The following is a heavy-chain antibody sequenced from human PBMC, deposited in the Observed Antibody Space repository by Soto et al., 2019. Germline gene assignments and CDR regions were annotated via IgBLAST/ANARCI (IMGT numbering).Heavy chain of an antibody. V-gene: IGHV4-59*03. CDR1: GDSISTYY. J-gene: IGHJ4*01. CDR2: VYYSGIT. CDR3: ARTRMIASWIDY. Sequence: PSETLSLTCDVCGDSISTYYCSWIRQPPGKGLEWIGYVYYSGITLYNPSLESRVTMSIDMSKKQVSLKLTSVIAADTAVYYCARTRMIASWIDYLGHGTLLPVSS. D-gene: IGHD3-16*01.